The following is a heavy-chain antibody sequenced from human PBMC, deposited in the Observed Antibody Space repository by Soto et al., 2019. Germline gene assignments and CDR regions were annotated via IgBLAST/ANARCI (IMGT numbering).Heavy chain of an antibody. D-gene: IGHD3-16*02. CDR3: VRDRYDYVWWSYRPDEFDI. Sequence: QVHLVQSGAEVKKPGASVKVSCKASGYTFTSYGISWVRQAPGQGLEWMGWISGYNGNTNYAQKLQGRVTVTTDTSTSTAYMELRNLRSDDTAVYYCVRDRYDYVWWSYRPDEFDIWGQGTMVSVSS. V-gene: IGHV1-18*01. J-gene: IGHJ3*02. CDR1: GYTFTSYG. CDR2: ISGYNGNT.